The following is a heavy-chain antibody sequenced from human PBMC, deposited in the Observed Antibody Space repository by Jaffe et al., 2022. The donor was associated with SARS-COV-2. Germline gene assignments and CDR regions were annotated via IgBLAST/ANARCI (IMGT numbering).Heavy chain of an antibody. CDR1: GFTFSSYG. V-gene: IGHV3-33*01. J-gene: IGHJ4*02. CDR2: IWYDGSNK. Sequence: QVQLVESGGGVVQPGRSLRLSCAASGFTFSSYGMHWVRQAPGKGLEWVAVIWYDGSNKYYADSVKGRFTISRDNSKNTLYLQMNSLRAEDTAVYYCAREGGFGGTTNPPYFDYWGQGTLVTVSS. D-gene: IGHD3-10*01. CDR3: AREGGFGGTTNPPYFDY.